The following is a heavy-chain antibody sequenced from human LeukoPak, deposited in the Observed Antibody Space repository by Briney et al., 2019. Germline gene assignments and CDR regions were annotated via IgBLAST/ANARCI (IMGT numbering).Heavy chain of an antibody. CDR3: ARDLYSGSYGIDY. Sequence: SVKVSCKASGGTFSSYAISWVRQAPGQGLEWMGGIIPIFGTANYAQKFQGRVTMTRDTSISTAYMELSRLRSDDTAVYYCARDLYSGSYGIDYWGQGTLVTVSS. V-gene: IGHV1-69*05. J-gene: IGHJ4*02. D-gene: IGHD1-26*01. CDR2: IIPIFGTA. CDR1: GGTFSSYA.